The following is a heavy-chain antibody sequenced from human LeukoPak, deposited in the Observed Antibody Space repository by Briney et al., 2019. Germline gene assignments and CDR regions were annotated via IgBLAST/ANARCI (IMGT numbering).Heavy chain of an antibody. CDR2: ISSSSSYI. Sequence: GGSLRLSCAASGFTFRSYSMNWVRQAPGKGLKWFSSISSSSSYIYYADSVKGRFTISRDNAKNSLYLQMNSLRAEETAVYYCARDLAVAASDAFDIWGQGTMVTVSS. V-gene: IGHV3-21*01. CDR3: ARDLAVAASDAFDI. J-gene: IGHJ3*02. CDR1: GFTFRSYS. D-gene: IGHD6-19*01.